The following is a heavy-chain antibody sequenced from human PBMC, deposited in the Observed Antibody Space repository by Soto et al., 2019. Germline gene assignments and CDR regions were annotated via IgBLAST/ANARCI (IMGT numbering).Heavy chain of an antibody. CDR1: GFTFTTYS. CDR3: ARDAGSWGY. D-gene: IGHD3-10*01. V-gene: IGHV3-48*02. CDR2: ISSSSSSTT. J-gene: IGHJ4*02. Sequence: GGSLRLSCAASGFTFTTYSINWVRQAPGKGLEWVSYISSSSSSTTYYADSVKGRFTISRDNAKNSLYLQMNSLRDEDTAVYYCARDAGSWGYWGQGTLVTVSS.